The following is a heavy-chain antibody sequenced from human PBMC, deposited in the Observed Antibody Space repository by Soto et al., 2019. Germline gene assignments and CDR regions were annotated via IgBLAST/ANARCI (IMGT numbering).Heavy chain of an antibody. CDR1: GFTFSSYG. Sequence: GGSLRLSCAASGFTFSSYGMHWVRQAPGKGLEWVAVISYDGSNKYYADSVKGRFTISRDNSKNTLYLQMNSLRAEDTAVYYCAKGDYCSGGSCLGYWGQGTLVTVSS. J-gene: IGHJ4*02. CDR3: AKGDYCSGGSCLGY. V-gene: IGHV3-30*18. CDR2: ISYDGSNK. D-gene: IGHD2-15*01.